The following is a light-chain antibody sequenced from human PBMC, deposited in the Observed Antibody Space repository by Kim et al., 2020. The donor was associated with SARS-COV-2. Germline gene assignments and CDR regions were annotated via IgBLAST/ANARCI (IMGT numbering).Light chain of an antibody. J-gene: IGKJ4*01. Sequence: EIVMTQSPATLSVFPGERVTLSCRASQRISTTVAWYQQKRGQPPRLLIYGASTRARGIPGRFSGSGSGTEFTLTISSLQSEDFAVYYCQQYNDWPPFTFGGGTKVDIK. CDR1: QRISTT. CDR3: QQYNDWPPFT. CDR2: GAS. V-gene: IGKV3-15*01.